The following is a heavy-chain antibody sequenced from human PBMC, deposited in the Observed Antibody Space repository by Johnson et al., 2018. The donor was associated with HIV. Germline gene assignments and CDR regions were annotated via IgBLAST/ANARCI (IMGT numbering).Heavy chain of an antibody. CDR1: GFTFSNYD. D-gene: IGHD1-26*01. CDR3: ARVRWELPDDAFDI. J-gene: IGHJ3*02. CDR2: IGTAGDT. V-gene: IGHV3-13*01. Sequence: VQLVESGGGLVQPGGSLRLSCAASGFTFSNYDMHWVRQPTGKRLEWVSAIGTAGDTYYPGSVKGRFTISRDNSKNTLNLQMNSLRVEDTAVYYCARVRWELPDDAFDIWGQGTMVTVSS.